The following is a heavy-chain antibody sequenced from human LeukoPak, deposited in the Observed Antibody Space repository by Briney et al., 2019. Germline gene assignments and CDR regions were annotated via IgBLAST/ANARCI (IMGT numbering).Heavy chain of an antibody. D-gene: IGHD2-8*02. CDR2: ISASGGNS. V-gene: IGHV3-23*01. Sequence: QPGGSLRLSCEASGFTFSDSAMSWVRQASGRGLEWVSLISASGGNSYYADSVKGRFTVSRDSSKNTLHLQMNSLRAEDTAVYYCARDIELCCWGQGTLVTVSS. J-gene: IGHJ4*02. CDR1: GFTFSDSA. CDR3: ARDIELCC.